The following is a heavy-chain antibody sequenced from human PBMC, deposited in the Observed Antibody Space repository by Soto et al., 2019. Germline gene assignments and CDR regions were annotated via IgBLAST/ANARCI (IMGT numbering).Heavy chain of an antibody. V-gene: IGHV4-31*11. D-gene: IGHD3-10*01. CDR1: GDSIRSGTYY. CDR2: IFHSGTT. J-gene: IGHJ6*02. Sequence: SETLSLTCAVSGDSIRSGTYYWSWIRHYPGRGLEWIGYIFHSGTTYYNPSLKSRVTISVDTSQTQFSLKLTSMTAADTAVYYCARDYKSQDGPGYYYYAMDVWGQGTTVTVSS. CDR3: ARDYKSQDGPGYYYYAMDV.